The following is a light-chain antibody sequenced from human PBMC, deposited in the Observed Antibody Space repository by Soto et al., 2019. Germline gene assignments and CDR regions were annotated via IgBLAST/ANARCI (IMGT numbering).Light chain of an antibody. J-gene: IGKJ1*01. CDR2: GAS. CDR3: QHYNNWPRT. V-gene: IGKV3-15*01. Sequence: EIVMTQSPATLSVSPGERATVSCRASQSVSSNLAWYQQKPGQAPRLLIYGASTRATGIPARFSGSRSGTEFTLTISSLQSEDFAVYYCQHYNNWPRTFGQGTKVEIK. CDR1: QSVSSN.